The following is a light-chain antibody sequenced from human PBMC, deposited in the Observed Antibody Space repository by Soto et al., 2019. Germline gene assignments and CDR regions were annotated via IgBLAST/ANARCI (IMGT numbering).Light chain of an antibody. V-gene: IGKV1-12*01. CDR3: QQANSFLALT. CDR2: AAS. Sequence: DIPMTQSPSSVSASVGDRVNITCRASQGINSWLAWYQQKPGKVPKLLIYAASSLQSGVPSRFSGSGSGTDFTLTISNLQPEDFATYYCQQANSFLALTFGGGTKVEIK. CDR1: QGINSW. J-gene: IGKJ4*01.